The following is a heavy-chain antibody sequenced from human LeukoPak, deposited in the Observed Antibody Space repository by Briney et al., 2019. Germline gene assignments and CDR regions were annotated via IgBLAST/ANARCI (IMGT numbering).Heavy chain of an antibody. J-gene: IGHJ4*02. D-gene: IGHD1-7*01. V-gene: IGHV6-1*01. CDR1: GDSVSSNSAA. Sequence: SQTLSLTCAISGDSVSSNSAAWNWIRQSPSRGLEWLGRTYYRSKWYNDYAVSVKSRITINPDTSKNQFSLQLNSVTPGDTAVYYCARGGSELELPGFDYWGQGTLVTVSS. CDR3: ARGGSELELPGFDY. CDR2: TYYRSKWYN.